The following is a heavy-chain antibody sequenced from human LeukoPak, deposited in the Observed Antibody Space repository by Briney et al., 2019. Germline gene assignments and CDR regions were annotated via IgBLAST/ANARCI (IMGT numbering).Heavy chain of an antibody. CDR2: IYHSGST. J-gene: IGHJ4*02. D-gene: IGHD1-7*01. Sequence: SETLFLTCAVSGGSISSGGYSWSWIRQPPGKGLEWIGYIYHSGSTYYNPSLKSRVTISVDRSKNQFSLKLSSVTAADTAVYYCAGYNWNYAFDYWGQGTLVTVSS. CDR1: GGSISSGGYS. V-gene: IGHV4-30-2*01. CDR3: AGYNWNYAFDY.